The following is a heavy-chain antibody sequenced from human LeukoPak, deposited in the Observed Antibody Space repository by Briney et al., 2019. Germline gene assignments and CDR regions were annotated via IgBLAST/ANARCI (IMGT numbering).Heavy chain of an antibody. J-gene: IGHJ4*02. CDR3: ARHDSFIPY. CDR1: GFTFNYHA. CDR2: ISDSGGST. D-gene: IGHD5-18*01. Sequence: GGSLRLSCAASGFTFNYHAMSWVRQAPGKGLEWVSGISDSGGSTYYTDSVKGRFTISRDNSKNTVYLQMNNLRAEDTAVYFCARHDSFIPYWGQGSLVTVSS. V-gene: IGHV3-23*01.